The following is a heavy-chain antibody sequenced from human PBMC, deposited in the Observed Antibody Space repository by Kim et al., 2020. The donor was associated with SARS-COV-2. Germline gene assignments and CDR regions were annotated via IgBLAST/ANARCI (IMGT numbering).Heavy chain of an antibody. Sequence: KGRFTLSRDNSKNTLYPQMNSLRAEDTAVYYCANHYYGSGSYYKTPLVYWGQGTLVTVSS. CDR3: ANHYYGSGSYYKTPLVY. J-gene: IGHJ4*02. V-gene: IGHV3-23*01. D-gene: IGHD3-10*01.